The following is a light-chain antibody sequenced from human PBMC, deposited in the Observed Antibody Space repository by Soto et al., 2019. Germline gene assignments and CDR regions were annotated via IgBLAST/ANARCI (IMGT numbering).Light chain of an antibody. CDR3: QQYNSFPYT. CDR1: QRISTW. J-gene: IGKJ2*01. CDR2: KAS. Sequence: DIPMTQSPSTLSASIGDRVTITCRASQRISTWLAWYQQKPGKAPKFLIYKASILEAGISSRFSGSGSGTEFTLTISSLQPDDFATYYCQQYNSFPYTFGQGTRLEIK. V-gene: IGKV1-5*03.